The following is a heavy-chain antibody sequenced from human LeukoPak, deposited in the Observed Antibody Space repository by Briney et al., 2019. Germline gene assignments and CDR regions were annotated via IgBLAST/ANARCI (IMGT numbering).Heavy chain of an antibody. CDR2: IHYSGST. CDR1: GGSISGYY. Sequence: SDTLSLTCTVSGGSISGYYWSWVRQPPGQGLEWIGYIHYSGSTNYNASLMSRGTISVDTSKNQFSLKLSSVTAADTAVYYCARVRWGIDYYMYVWGKGRTVTASS. CDR3: ARVRWGIDYYMYV. J-gene: IGHJ6*03. V-gene: IGHV4-59*07. D-gene: IGHD2-8*02.